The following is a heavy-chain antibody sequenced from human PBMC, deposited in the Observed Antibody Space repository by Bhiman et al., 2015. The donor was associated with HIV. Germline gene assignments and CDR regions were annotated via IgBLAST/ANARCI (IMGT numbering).Heavy chain of an antibody. J-gene: IGHJ3*02. D-gene: IGHD2-2*01. Sequence: VQLVQSGGGLVQPGRSLRLSCVASGFTFSSSWMHWVRQAPGKGLLWISRINGDGRSTNYADSVKGRFTISRDNAKNTLYLQMNSLRAEDTALYYCAKDRFVLSTSCLSVAFDIWGQGTMVTVSS. CDR1: GFTFSSSW. CDR2: INGDGRST. V-gene: IGHV3-74*02. CDR3: AKDRFVLSTSCLSVAFDI.